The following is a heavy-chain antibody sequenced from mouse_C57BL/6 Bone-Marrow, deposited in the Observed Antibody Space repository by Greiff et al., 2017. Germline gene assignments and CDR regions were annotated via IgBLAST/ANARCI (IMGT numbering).Heavy chain of an antibody. CDR3: ARPYYRNYWYFDV. J-gene: IGHJ1*03. D-gene: IGHD2-14*01. V-gene: IGHV1-55*01. Sequence: QVQLQQPGAELVKPGASVKMSCKASGYTFTSYWITWVKQRPGQGLEWIGDIYPGSGSTNYNEKFKSKATLTVDTSSSTAYMQRSSQTSEDSAVNDRARPYYRNYWYFDVWGTGTTVTVSS. CDR2: IYPGSGST. CDR1: GYTFTSYW.